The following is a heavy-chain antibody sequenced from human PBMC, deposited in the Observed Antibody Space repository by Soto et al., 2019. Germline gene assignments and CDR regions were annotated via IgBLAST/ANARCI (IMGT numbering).Heavy chain of an antibody. J-gene: IGHJ4*02. V-gene: IGHV3-48*04. Sequence: PGGSLRLSCAASGFTFSSYSMNWVRQAPGKGLEWVSYISSSGSTIYYADSVKGRFTISRDNAKNSLYLQMNSLRAEDTAVYYSARGGRYYDILTGYYIRVETDYWGQGTLVTDSS. D-gene: IGHD3-9*01. CDR2: ISSSGSTI. CDR1: GFTFSSYS. CDR3: ARGGRYYDILTGYYIRVETDY.